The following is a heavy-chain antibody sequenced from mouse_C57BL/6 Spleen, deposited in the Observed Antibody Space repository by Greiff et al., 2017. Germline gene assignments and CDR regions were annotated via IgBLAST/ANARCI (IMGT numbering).Heavy chain of an antibody. CDR3: ARTSYSRAWFAY. CDR1: GYTFTDYN. Sequence: VQLQQSGPELVKPGASVKMSCKASGYTFTDYNMHWVKQSHGKSLEWIGYINPNNGGTSSNQKFKGKATLTVNKSSSTAYMELRSLTSEDSAVYYCARTSYSRAWFAYWGQGTLVTVSA. V-gene: IGHV1-22*01. CDR2: INPNNGGT. J-gene: IGHJ3*01. D-gene: IGHD2-12*01.